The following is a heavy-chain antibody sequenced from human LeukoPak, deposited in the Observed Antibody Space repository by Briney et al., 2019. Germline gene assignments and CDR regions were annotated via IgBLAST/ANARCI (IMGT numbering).Heavy chain of an antibody. J-gene: IGHJ5*02. CDR2: ISGGGDST. D-gene: IGHD3-10*01. V-gene: IGHV3-23*01. Sequence: GGSLRLSCAASGLTFSTYSMNWVRQAPGKGLEWLSAISGGGDSTYYADSVKGRFTISRDNAKDTLYLQMNSLRVEDTATYYCANSHGGFGELWVWLGPWGQGTLVTVSS. CDR1: GLTFSTYS. CDR3: ANSHGGFGELWVWLGP.